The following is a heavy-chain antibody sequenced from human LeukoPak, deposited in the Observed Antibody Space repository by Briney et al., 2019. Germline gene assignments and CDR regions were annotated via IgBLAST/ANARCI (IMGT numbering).Heavy chain of an antibody. V-gene: IGHV4-39*01. CDR3: ATSLYYYDSSGYSGFDY. CDR1: GGSISSSSYY. J-gene: IGHJ4*02. CDR2: IYYSGST. D-gene: IGHD3-22*01. Sequence: SETLSLTCTVSGGSISSSSYYWGWIRQPPGKGLEWIGSIYYSGSTYYNPSLKSRVTISVDTSKNQFPLKLSSVTAADTAVYYCATSLYYYDSSGYSGFDYWGQGTLVTVSS.